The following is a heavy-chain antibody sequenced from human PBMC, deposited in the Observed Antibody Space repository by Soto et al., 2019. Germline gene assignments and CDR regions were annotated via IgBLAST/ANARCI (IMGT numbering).Heavy chain of an antibody. V-gene: IGHV3-30-3*01. Sequence: QVQLVESGGGVVQPGRSLRLSCAASGFTFSSYAMHWVRQAPGKGLEWVAVISYDGSNKYYADSVKGRFTISRDNSKNTLYLQMNSLRAEDTAVYYCARGTTGALDYWGQRTLVTVSS. CDR2: ISYDGSNK. J-gene: IGHJ4*02. CDR1: GFTFSSYA. CDR3: ARGTTGALDY.